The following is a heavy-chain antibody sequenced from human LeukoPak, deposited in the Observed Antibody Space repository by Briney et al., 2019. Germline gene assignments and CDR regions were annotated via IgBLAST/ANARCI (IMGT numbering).Heavy chain of an antibody. CDR1: GFIFSSYS. J-gene: IGHJ4*02. Sequence: PGGSVRLSCAASGFIFSSYSMNWVRQSPGKGLECVSSFYISSSHIYCADSVKGRFTISRDNAKNSLYLQMNSLRAEDTAVYYCARGAAMVTGYWGQGTLVTVSS. CDR2: FYISSSHI. CDR3: ARGAAMVTGY. V-gene: IGHV3-21*01. D-gene: IGHD5-18*01.